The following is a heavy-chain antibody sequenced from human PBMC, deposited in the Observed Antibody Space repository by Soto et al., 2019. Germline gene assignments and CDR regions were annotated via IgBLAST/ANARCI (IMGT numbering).Heavy chain of an antibody. CDR3: ARAGWLQLLYSYYGMDV. J-gene: IGHJ6*02. CDR2: ISSSSSTI. Sequence: HPGGSLRLSCAASGFTFSSYSMNWVRQAPGKGLEWVSYISSSSSTIYYADSVKGRFTISRDNAKNSLYLQMNSLRAEDTAVYYCARAGWLQLLYSYYGMDVWGQGTTVTVSS. V-gene: IGHV3-48*01. D-gene: IGHD5-12*01. CDR1: GFTFSSYS.